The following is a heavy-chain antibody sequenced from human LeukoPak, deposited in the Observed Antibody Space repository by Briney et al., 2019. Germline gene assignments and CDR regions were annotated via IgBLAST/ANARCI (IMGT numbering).Heavy chain of an antibody. V-gene: IGHV3-30*02. CDR3: ARVGRDGYNDNAFDI. CDR1: GFTFSTHG. D-gene: IGHD5-24*01. Sequence: GGSLGLSCAASGFTFSTHGMHWVRQAPGKGLEWVAFIRYDGINKYYADSVKGRFTISRDNAKNSLYLQMNSLRAEDTAVYYCARVGRDGYNDNAFDIWGQGTMVTVSS. CDR2: IRYDGINK. J-gene: IGHJ3*02.